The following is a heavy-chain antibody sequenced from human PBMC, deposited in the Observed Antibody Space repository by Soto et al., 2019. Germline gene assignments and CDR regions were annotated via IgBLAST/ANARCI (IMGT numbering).Heavy chain of an antibody. J-gene: IGHJ4*02. D-gene: IGHD3-3*01. CDR3: TRGRIGDYDFWSGTFDY. V-gene: IGHV3-49*03. Sequence: GGSLRLSCTASGFTFGDYAMSWFRQAPGKGLEWVGFIRSKAYGGKTEYAASVKGRFTISRDDSKSIAYLQMNSLKTEDTAVYYCTRGRIGDYDFWSGTFDYWGQGTLVTVSS. CDR2: IRSKAYGGKT. CDR1: GFTFGDYA.